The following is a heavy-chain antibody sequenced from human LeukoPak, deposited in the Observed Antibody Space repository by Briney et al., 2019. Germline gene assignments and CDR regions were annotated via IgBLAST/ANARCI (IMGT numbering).Heavy chain of an antibody. CDR2: IWYDGSNK. V-gene: IGHV3-33*01. D-gene: IGHD2-15*01. CDR3: LPTVVFDY. Sequence: GGSLRLSCAAAGFTFSSYGMQWVRQAPGKGLEWVAVIWYDGSNKYYADSVKGRFTISRDNSKNTLYLQMNRLRAKDTDVYYCLPTVVFDYWGQGTLVTVSS. CDR1: GFTFSSYG. J-gene: IGHJ4*02.